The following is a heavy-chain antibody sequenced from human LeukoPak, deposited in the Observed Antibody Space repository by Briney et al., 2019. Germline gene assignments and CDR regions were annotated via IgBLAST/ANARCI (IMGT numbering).Heavy chain of an antibody. J-gene: IGHJ4*02. D-gene: IGHD3-9*01. CDR3: ARNYYDVLTGYSIDY. Sequence: ASVKVSCKASGYTFTDYYIHWARQAPGQGLEWMGWIDPNSGDTNYAQKFQGRVTMTRDTSISTAYMELSRLRSDDTAVYYCARNYYDVLTGYSIDYWGQGTLVTVSS. V-gene: IGHV1-2*02. CDR2: IDPNSGDT. CDR1: GYTFTDYY.